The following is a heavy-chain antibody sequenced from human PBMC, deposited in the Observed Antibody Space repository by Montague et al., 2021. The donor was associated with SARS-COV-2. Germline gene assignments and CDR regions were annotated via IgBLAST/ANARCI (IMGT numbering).Heavy chain of an antibody. J-gene: IGHJ4*02. Sequence: PALVKPTQTLTLTCTFSGFSLSTSGVGVGWTRQPPGKALEWLALIYWDVDKRYTPSLKSSPTITKDTSKNQAVLTMTNMYPVDTATYYFAHRVWYYYDSSGYDDYWGQGTLVTVSS. CDR1: GFSLSTSGVG. D-gene: IGHD3-22*01. V-gene: IGHV2-5*02. CDR2: IYWDVDK. CDR3: AHRVWYYYDSSGYDDY.